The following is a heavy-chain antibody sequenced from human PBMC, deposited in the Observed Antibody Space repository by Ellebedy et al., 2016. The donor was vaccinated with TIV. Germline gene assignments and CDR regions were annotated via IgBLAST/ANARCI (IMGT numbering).Heavy chain of an antibody. Sequence: AASVKVSCKASGYTFTSYSMHWVRQAPRQGLDWLGIINPSGCSTSYAQKFQGRVTMTRDTSTSTIYMELSSLRSEETAVYYCARGGPMIFGVVIVYNWFDPWGQGTLVIVSS. CDR3: ARGGPMIFGVVIVYNWFDP. V-gene: IGHV1-46*01. J-gene: IGHJ5*02. CDR1: GYTFTSYS. D-gene: IGHD3-3*01. CDR2: INPSGCST.